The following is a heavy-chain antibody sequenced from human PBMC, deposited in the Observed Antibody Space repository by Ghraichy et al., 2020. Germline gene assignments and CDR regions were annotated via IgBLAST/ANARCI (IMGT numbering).Heavy chain of an antibody. V-gene: IGHV4-34*01. CDR2: INHSGST. CDR1: GGSFSGYY. J-gene: IGHJ4*02. D-gene: IGHD2/OR15-2a*01. Sequence: SQTLSLTCAVYGGSFSGYYWSWIRQPPGKGLEWIGEINHSGSTNYNPSLKSRVTISVDTSKNQFSLKLSFVTAADTAVYYCARGRGRARIYFDYWGQGTLVTVSS. CDR3: ARGRGRARIYFDY.